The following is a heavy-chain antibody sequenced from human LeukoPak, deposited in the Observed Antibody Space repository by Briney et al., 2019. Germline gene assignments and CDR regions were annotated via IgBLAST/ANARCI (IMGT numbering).Heavy chain of an antibody. J-gene: IGHJ1*01. CDR1: GGSISSGGYY. CDR2: IYYSGST. D-gene: IGHD3-22*01. CDR3: ARVYYDSSGYSYFQH. V-gene: IGHV4-31*03. Sequence: PSETLSLTCTVSGGSISSGGYYWSWIRQHPGKGLEWIGYIYYSGSTYYNPSLKSRVTISVDTSKNQFSLKPSSVTAADTAVYYCARVYYDSSGYSYFQHWGQGTLVTVSS.